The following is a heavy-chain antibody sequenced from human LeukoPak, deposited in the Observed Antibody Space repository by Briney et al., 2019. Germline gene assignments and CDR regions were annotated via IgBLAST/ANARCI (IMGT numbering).Heavy chain of an antibody. Sequence: GGSLRLSCTVSGFTVSSNSMIWVRQAPGKGLEWGSFIYSDNTHYSDPVKGRFTISRDNSKNTLYLQMNSLRAEDTAVYYCARRAGAYSHPYDYWGQGTLVTVSS. CDR2: IYSDNT. CDR3: ARRAGAYSHPYDY. CDR1: GFTVSSNS. J-gene: IGHJ4*02. V-gene: IGHV3-53*01. D-gene: IGHD4/OR15-4a*01.